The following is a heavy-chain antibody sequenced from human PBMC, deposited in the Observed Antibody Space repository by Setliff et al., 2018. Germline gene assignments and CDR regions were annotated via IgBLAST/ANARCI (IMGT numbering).Heavy chain of an antibody. D-gene: IGHD3-22*01. CDR2: IYHSGST. J-gene: IGHJ4*02. CDR3: ARQEDDSSGYYSTD. CDR1: GYSISSGYY. Sequence: NPSETLSLTCAVSGYSISSGYYWGWIRQPPGKGLEWIGNIYHSGSTYYNPSLKSRVTISVDTSKNQFSLKLSSVTVADTAVYYCARQEDDSSGYYSTDWGQGTLVTVSS. V-gene: IGHV4-38-2*01.